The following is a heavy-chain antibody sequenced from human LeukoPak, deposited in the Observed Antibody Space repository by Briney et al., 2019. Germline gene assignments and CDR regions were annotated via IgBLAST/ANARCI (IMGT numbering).Heavy chain of an antibody. CDR3: ARGPLRGWEPPDY. J-gene: IGHJ4*02. V-gene: IGHV3-53*01. D-gene: IGHD1-26*01. Sequence: GGSLRLSCEASGFTVSSNYMSWVRQAPGKGLEWVSVIYSGGSTYYADSVKGRFTISRDNSKNTLYLQMNSLRAEDTAVYYCARGPLRGWEPPDYWGQGTLVTVSS. CDR2: IYSGGST. CDR1: GFTVSSNY.